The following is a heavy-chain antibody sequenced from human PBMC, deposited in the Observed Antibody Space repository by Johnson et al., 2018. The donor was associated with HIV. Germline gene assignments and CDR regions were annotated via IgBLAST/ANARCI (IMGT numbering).Heavy chain of an antibody. CDR1: GFTFSRYD. J-gene: IGHJ3*02. V-gene: IGHV3-13*01. CDR2: IGVAGNT. D-gene: IGHD2-15*01. CDR3: ATGSVVVVTADGLLQLQDAFDI. Sequence: VQLVESGGGLVQPGGSLRLSCAASGFTFSRYDMHWVRQATGKGLEWVSTIGVAGNTYYADSVKGRFTIPRDNSKNTVFLQMNTLRAEDTAVYYCATGSVVVVTADGLLQLQDAFDIWGRGTMVTVSS.